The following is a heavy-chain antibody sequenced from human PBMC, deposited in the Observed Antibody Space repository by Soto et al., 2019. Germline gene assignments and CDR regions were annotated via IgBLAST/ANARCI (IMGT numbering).Heavy chain of an antibody. Sequence: EVQLVESGGGLVKPGGSLRLSCAASGFTFSSYSMNWVRQAPGKGLEWVSSISSSSSYIYYADSVKGRFTISRDNAKNPLYLQMNSLRAEDTAVYYCAQASGEFDSWGQGTLVTVSS. D-gene: IGHD7-27*01. CDR1: GFTFSSYS. CDR3: AQASGEFDS. CDR2: ISSSSSYI. J-gene: IGHJ4*02. V-gene: IGHV3-21*01.